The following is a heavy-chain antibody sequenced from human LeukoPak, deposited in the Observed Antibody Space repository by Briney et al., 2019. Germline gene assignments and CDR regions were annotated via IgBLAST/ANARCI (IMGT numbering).Heavy chain of an antibody. J-gene: IGHJ4*02. V-gene: IGHV3-23*01. CDR1: GFTFSSYA. Sequence: PGGSLRLSCAASGFTFSSYAMSWVRQAPGKGLEWVSAISGSGGSTYYADSVKGRFTISRDNSKNTLYLQMNSLRAEDTAVYYCAKDTRDIVAVPAAYFDYWGQGTLVTVSS. CDR3: AKDTRDIVAVPAAYFDY. CDR2: ISGSGGST. D-gene: IGHD2-2*01.